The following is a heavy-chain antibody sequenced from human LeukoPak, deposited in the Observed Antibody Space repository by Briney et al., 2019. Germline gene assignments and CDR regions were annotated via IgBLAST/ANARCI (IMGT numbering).Heavy chain of an antibody. V-gene: IGHV4-30-4*07. CDR1: GGSISSGGYS. CDR2: MFYTGST. CDR3: ARGTYTMTTDAFDI. D-gene: IGHD2-2*02. Sequence: SETLSLTCGVSGGSISSGGYSWSWIRQPPGKGLEWIGYMFYTGSTYYNPSLKSRVTISVDTSKNQFSLKLSSVTAADTAVYYCARGTYTMTTDAFDIWGQGTMVTVSS. J-gene: IGHJ3*02.